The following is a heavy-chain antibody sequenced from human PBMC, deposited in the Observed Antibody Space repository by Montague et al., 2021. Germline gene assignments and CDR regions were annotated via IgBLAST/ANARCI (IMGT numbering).Heavy chain of an antibody. Sequence: SLRLSCAVSTSTFRIYVMSWVRQAPGTGLEWLSSIGGSGDDTHYADSVKGRFTISRDISRKTLYLQMDSLTAEDTAVYFCATRGTIVRGVISPQYFDYWGQGTQVTVSS. V-gene: IGHV3-23*01. CDR3: ATRGTIVRGVISPQYFDY. CDR2: IGGSGDDT. D-gene: IGHD3-10*01. CDR1: TSTFRIYV. J-gene: IGHJ4*02.